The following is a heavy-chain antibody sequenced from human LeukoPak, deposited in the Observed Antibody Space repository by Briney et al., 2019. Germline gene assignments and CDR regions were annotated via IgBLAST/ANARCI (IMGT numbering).Heavy chain of an antibody. CDR2: INPNSGGT. J-gene: IGHJ4*02. CDR3: ARHKGPYYYDSSGSFDY. CDR1: GYTFTGYY. D-gene: IGHD3-22*01. V-gene: IGHV1-2*02. Sequence: ASVKVSCKASGYTFTGYYMHWVRQAPGQGLEWMGWINPNSGGTNYAQKFQGRVTMTRDTSISTAHMELSRLRSDDTAVYYCARHKGPYYYDSSGSFDYWGQGTLVTVSS.